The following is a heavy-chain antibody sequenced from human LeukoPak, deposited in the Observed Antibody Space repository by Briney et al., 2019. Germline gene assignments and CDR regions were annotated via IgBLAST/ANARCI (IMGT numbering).Heavy chain of an antibody. CDR3: ARHRGTYYYDSGGYESAFDI. J-gene: IGHJ3*02. V-gene: IGHV4-34*01. D-gene: IGHD3-22*01. CDR2: IDHSGST. CDR1: GGSFSGYY. Sequence: PSETLSLTCAVYGGSFSGYYWSWIRQPPGKGLEWIGEIDHSGSTNYNPSLKSRVTISVDTSKNQFSQKLSSVTAADTAVYYCARHRGTYYYDSGGYESAFDIWGQGTMVTVSS.